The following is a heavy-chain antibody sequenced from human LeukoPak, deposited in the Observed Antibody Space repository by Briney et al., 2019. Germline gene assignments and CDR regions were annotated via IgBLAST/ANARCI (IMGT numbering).Heavy chain of an antibody. V-gene: IGHV3-23*01. D-gene: IGHD4-17*01. CDR2: ISGSGGST. CDR3: AKSTFRTTVTTALFDY. J-gene: IGHJ4*02. Sequence: PGGSLRLSCAASGFTFSSYAMSWVRQAPGKGLEWVSAISGSGGSTYYADSVKGRLTISRDNSKNTLYLQMNSLRAEDTAVYYCAKSTFRTTVTTALFDYCGQGTLVTVSS. CDR1: GFTFSSYA.